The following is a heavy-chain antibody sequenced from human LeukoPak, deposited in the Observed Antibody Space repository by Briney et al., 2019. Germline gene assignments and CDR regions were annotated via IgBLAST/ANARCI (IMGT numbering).Heavy chain of an antibody. CDR3: ARVWWDYDSSGYPEKGAFDI. D-gene: IGHD3-22*01. V-gene: IGHV1-8*03. J-gene: IGHJ3*02. Sequence: GASVKVSCKASGYTFTSYDINWVRQATGQGLEWMGWMNPNSGNTGYAQKFQGRVTITRNTPISTAYMELSSLRSEDTAVYYCARVWWDYDSSGYPEKGAFDIWGQGTMVTVSS. CDR1: GYTFTSYD. CDR2: MNPNSGNT.